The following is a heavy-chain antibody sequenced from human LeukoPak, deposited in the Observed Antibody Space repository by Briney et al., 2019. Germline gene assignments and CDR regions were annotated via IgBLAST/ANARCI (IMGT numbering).Heavy chain of an antibody. V-gene: IGHV4-4*02. CDR1: GGSISSSNW. J-gene: IGHJ4*02. D-gene: IGHD3-22*01. CDR2: IYQSGST. CDR3: ARASWFYYDSSGYYYFDY. Sequence: SGTLSLTCAVSGGSISSSNWWSWVRQPPGKGLEWIGEIYQSGSTNYNPSLKSRVTISVDKSKNQFSLKLSSVTAADTAVYYCARASWFYYDSSGYYYFDYLGQGTLVTVSS.